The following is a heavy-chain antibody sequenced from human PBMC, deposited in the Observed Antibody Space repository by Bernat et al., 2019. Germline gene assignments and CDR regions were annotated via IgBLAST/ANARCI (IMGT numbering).Heavy chain of an antibody. CDR3: AKDLEEAVACEN. CDR1: GFTFSSYG. Sequence: QVQLVESGGGVVQPGRSLRLSCAASGFTFSSYGMHWVRQAPGKGLEWVAVISYDGSNKYYADSVEGRFTISRDNSKNTLYLQMNSLRAEDTAGYYCAKDLEEAVACENWGQGTLVTVSS. V-gene: IGHV3-30*18. D-gene: IGHD6-19*01. CDR2: ISYDGSNK. J-gene: IGHJ4*02.